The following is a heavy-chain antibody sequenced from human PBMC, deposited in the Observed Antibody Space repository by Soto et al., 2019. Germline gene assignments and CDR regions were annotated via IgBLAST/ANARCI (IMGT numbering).Heavy chain of an antibody. CDR2: ISSSSSTI. Sequence: PGGSLRLSCAASGFTFSSYSMNWVRQAPGKGLEWVSYISSSSSTIYYADSVKGRFTISRDNSKNTLYLQLNSMRVDDTAVYYCARDFGKKWLALDYWGQGTLVTVSS. D-gene: IGHD6-19*01. CDR1: GFTFSSYS. J-gene: IGHJ4*02. V-gene: IGHV3-48*01. CDR3: ARDFGKKWLALDY.